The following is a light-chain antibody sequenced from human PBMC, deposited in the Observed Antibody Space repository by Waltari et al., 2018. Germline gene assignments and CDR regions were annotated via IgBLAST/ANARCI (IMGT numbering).Light chain of an antibody. CDR3: QNYEPFPVT. V-gene: IGKV3-20*01. CDR2: GAS. CDR1: QSIVRT. Sequence: SCRAIQSIVRTLTWYQQKPGQSPTLLMYGASIRAAGIPDRFSGSGSGTDFILTITRLEPEDFAVYYCQNYEPFPVTFVQGTKVEIK. J-gene: IGKJ1*01.